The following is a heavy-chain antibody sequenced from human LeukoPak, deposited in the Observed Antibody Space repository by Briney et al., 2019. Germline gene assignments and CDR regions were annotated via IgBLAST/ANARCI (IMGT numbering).Heavy chain of an antibody. CDR2: ISGNGDYT. Sequence: PGGSLRLSCAASGFAFSSYAVGWVRQAPGKGLEWVSGISGNGDYTYYADSVKGRFTSSRDNSKNTLYLQMNSLRAEDTAIYYCARGPAPDYWGQGTLVTVSS. D-gene: IGHD3-16*01. J-gene: IGHJ4*02. CDR1: GFAFSSYA. V-gene: IGHV3-23*01. CDR3: ARGPAPDY.